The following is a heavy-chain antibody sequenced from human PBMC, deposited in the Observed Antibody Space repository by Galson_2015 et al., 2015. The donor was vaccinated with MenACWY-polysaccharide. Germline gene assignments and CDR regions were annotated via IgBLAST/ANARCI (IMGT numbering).Heavy chain of an antibody. Sequence: SLRLSCAASEFTFSSYSMNWVRQAPGKGLEWVSYISSSSSTIYYADSVKGRFTISRDNAKNSLFPQMNSLRAEDTAVYYCTRLHCSSTSCYPTDYYYYGMDVWGQGTTVTVSS. CDR3: TRLHCSSTSCYPTDYYYYGMDV. CDR2: ISSSSSTI. J-gene: IGHJ6*02. V-gene: IGHV3-48*01. D-gene: IGHD2-2*01. CDR1: EFTFSSYS.